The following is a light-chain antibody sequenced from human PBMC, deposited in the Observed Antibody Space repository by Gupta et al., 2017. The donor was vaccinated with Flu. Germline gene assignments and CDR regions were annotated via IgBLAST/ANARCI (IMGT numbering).Light chain of an antibody. V-gene: IGLV1-51*01. Sequence: QSVLTQPPSVSAAPGQKVTISCSGSSSNMGNIYVSGYQQLPGTATKVLIYDNNKRPSGFPDRFSGSKSVTSATFVITGLQTGEEADYYCGAWDSSRSAGVFGGGTKLTVL. CDR1: SSNMGNIY. CDR2: DNN. J-gene: IGLJ3*02. CDR3: GAWDSSRSAGV.